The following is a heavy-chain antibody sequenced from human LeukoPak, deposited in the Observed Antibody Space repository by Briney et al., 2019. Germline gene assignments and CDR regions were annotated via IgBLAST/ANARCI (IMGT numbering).Heavy chain of an antibody. Sequence: GGSLRLSCAASGFTFSSHAMSWVRQAPGKGLEWVSAISGSGGSTYYADSVKGRFTISRDNSKNTLYLQMNSLRAEDTAVYYCAKAVKMGQLEYYFDYWGQGTLVTVSS. CDR2: ISGSGGST. V-gene: IGHV3-23*01. D-gene: IGHD6-6*01. J-gene: IGHJ4*02. CDR3: AKAVKMGQLEYYFDY. CDR1: GFTFSSHA.